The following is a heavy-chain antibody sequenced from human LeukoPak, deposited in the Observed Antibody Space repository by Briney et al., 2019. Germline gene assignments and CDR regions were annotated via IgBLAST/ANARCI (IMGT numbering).Heavy chain of an antibody. CDR3: ARSPGGGFVLVVGATRLFDY. V-gene: IGHV4-59*01. J-gene: IGHJ4*02. CDR2: IYYSGST. D-gene: IGHD2-15*01. Sequence: PSETLSLTCTVSGGSISSYYWSWIRQPPGKGLEWIGYIYYSGSTNCNPSVKSRVAMSVDTSKKQFSLKLSSLTAADTAVYFCARSPGGGFVLVVGATRLFDYWGQGTLVTVSS. CDR1: GGSISSYY.